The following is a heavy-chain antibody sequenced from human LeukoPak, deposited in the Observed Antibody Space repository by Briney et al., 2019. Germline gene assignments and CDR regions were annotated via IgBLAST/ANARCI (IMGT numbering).Heavy chain of an antibody. D-gene: IGHD4-17*01. CDR2: ISGSGGST. V-gene: IGHV3-23*01. CDR3: AKDVDYGDYRALAAFDI. CDR1: GFTFSSYA. Sequence: GESLKISCAASGFTFSSYAMSWVRQAPGKGLEWVSAISGSGGSTYYADSVKGRFTISRDNSKNTLYLQMNSLRAEDTAVCYCAKDVDYGDYRALAAFDIWGQGTMVTVSS. J-gene: IGHJ3*02.